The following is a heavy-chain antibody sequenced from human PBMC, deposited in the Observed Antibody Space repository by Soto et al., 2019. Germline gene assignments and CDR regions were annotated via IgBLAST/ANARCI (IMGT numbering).Heavy chain of an antibody. CDR1: GYTFSNYG. Sequence: DSVKVSCKTSGYTFSNYGITWVRQAPGQPLEWLGWISLYSDGTNYAQKFQGRVSMTTDTSTTTAYMELRSLRSDDTAVYYCARVVPGAEAWFGPWGQGTLVTVSS. D-gene: IGHD2-2*01. CDR3: ARVVPGAEAWFGP. V-gene: IGHV1-18*01. J-gene: IGHJ5*02. CDR2: ISLYSDGT.